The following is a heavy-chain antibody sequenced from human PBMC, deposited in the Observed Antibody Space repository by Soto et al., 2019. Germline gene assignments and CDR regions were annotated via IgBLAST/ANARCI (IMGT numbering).Heavy chain of an antibody. CDR1: GYTFTSYY. CDR3: ARGFYCSSTSCYAAYYYYYMDV. D-gene: IGHD2-2*01. CDR2: INPSGGST. Sequence: GASVKVSCKASGYTFTSYYMHWVRQAPGQGLEWMGIINPSGGSTSYAQKFQGRVTMTRDTSTSTVYMELSSLRSEDTAVYYCARGFYCSSTSCYAAYYYYYMDVWGKGTTVTVSS. J-gene: IGHJ6*03. V-gene: IGHV1-46*03.